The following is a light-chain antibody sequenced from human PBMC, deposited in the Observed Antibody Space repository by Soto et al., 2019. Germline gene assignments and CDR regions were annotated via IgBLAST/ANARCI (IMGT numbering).Light chain of an antibody. CDR1: QGISSS. V-gene: IGKV1-9*01. J-gene: IGKJ1*01. CDR3: QQYNSYPGT. CDR2: DAS. Sequence: DIQLTQSPSILSASVGDRVTVTCRSSQGISSSLAWYQQRPGKAPKLLIYDASSLESGVPSRFSGSSSGPKFTRAISSLQPDDFATYYCQQYNSYPGTFGQGTKVDIK.